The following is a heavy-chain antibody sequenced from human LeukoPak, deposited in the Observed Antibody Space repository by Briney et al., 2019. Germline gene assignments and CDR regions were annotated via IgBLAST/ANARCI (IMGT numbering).Heavy chain of an antibody. Sequence: PGGSLRLSCAASGFTFSSFNMNWVRQAPGKAMEWVSSITSSGTHIFYADSVKGRFTISRDNSKNTLYLQMNSLRAEDTALYYCAKATMIVVVIKGFAFDIWGQGTMVTVSS. CDR1: GFTFSSFN. CDR2: ITSSGTHI. D-gene: IGHD3-22*01. V-gene: IGHV3-21*04. J-gene: IGHJ3*02. CDR3: AKATMIVVVIKGFAFDI.